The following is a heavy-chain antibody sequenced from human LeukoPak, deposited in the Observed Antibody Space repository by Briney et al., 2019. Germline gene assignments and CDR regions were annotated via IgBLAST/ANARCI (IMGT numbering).Heavy chain of an antibody. J-gene: IGHJ4*02. CDR1: GNTLSELS. CDR3: ATDHQWQLLGY. Sequence: ASVKVSCKVSGNTLSELSMHGGRQAPGKGLEWMGGVDPEDDKNIYAQKFQGRVTMTEDTSPDTAYMELSNLRSEDTAVYYCATDHQWQLLGYWGQGTLVTVSS. CDR2: VDPEDDKN. D-gene: IGHD1-26*01. V-gene: IGHV1-24*01.